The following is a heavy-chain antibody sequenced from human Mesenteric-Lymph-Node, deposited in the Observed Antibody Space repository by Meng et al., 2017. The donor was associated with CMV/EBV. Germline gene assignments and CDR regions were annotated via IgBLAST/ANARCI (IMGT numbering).Heavy chain of an antibody. CDR1: GYSFTNYF. V-gene: IGHV5-51*01. CDR3: ARQFCSSTSCYFFDF. Sequence: GESLKISCKGSGYSFTNYFIGWVRQMPGKGLEWMGIIYPGDSDGTYSPSFQGQVSISVDKSISTAYLQLSSLKASDTAMYYCARQFCSSTSCYFFDFWGQGTLVTVSS. CDR2: IYPGDSDG. J-gene: IGHJ4*02. D-gene: IGHD2-2*01.